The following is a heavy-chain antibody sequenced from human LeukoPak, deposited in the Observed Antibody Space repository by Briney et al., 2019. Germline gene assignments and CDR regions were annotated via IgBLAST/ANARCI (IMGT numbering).Heavy chain of an antibody. V-gene: IGHV3-30*02. J-gene: IGHJ5*02. CDR3: AKGDTLLWFGDHRGGWFDP. CDR2: IRYDGSNK. CDR1: GFTFSSYG. Sequence: GGSLRLSCAASGFTFSSYGMHWVRLAPGKGLEWVAFIRYDGSNKYYADSVKGRFTISRDNSKNTLYLQMNSLRAEDTAVYYCAKGDTLLWFGDHRGGWFDPWGQGTLVTVSS. D-gene: IGHD3-10*01.